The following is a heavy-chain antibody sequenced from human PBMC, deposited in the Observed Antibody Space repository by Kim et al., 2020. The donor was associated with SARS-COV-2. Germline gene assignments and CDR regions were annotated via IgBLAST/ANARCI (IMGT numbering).Heavy chain of an antibody. Sequence: GGSLRLSCAASGFTFSSYAMSWVRQAPGKGLEWVSAISGSGGSTYYADSVKGRFTISRDNSKNTLYLQMNSLRAEDTAVYYCAIDPSYYYDSSGYAFDIWGQGTMVTVSS. V-gene: IGHV3-23*01. CDR3: AIDPSYYYDSSGYAFDI. CDR1: GFTFSSYA. D-gene: IGHD3-22*01. J-gene: IGHJ3*02. CDR2: ISGSGGST.